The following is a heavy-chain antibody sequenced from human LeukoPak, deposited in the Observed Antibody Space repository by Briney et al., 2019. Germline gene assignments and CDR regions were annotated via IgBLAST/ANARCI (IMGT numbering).Heavy chain of an antibody. D-gene: IGHD3-22*01. CDR3: ARDRYYYDSSGYYY. V-gene: IGHV3-64*01. J-gene: IGHJ4*02. CDR2: ISSNGGST. Sequence: GGSLRLSCAASGFTFSSYAMHWVRQAPGKGLEYVSAISSNGGSTYYANSVKGRFTISRDNSKNTLYLQMGSLRAEDMAVYYCARDRYYYDSSGYYYWGQGTLVTVPS. CDR1: GFTFSSYA.